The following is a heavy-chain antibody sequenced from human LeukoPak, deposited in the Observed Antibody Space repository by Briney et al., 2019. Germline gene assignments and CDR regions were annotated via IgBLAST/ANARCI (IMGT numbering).Heavy chain of an antibody. J-gene: IGHJ4*02. CDR1: GFTFSSYD. D-gene: IGHD3-10*01. V-gene: IGHV3-23*01. Sequence: GGSLRLSCAASGFTFSSYDMSWVRQAPGKGLEWVSVISSRCGIIYYADSVRGLFTISRDNSKNTLYLQMNSLRAEDTAVYYCAKPYNPGSGSYDYWGQGTLVTVSS. CDR3: AKPYNPGSGSYDY. CDR2: ISSRCGII.